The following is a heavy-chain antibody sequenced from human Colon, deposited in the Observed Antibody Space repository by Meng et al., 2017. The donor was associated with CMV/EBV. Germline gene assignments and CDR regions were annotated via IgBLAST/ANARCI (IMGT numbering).Heavy chain of an antibody. Sequence: SGGSISSGGYFWSWVRQPPGKGLEWIGYIFHTGSAYYNLSLKSRVTISLDTSKNNFSLTMTSVSAAATAVYYCARGDYDTSGYYFDLWGQGTLVTVSS. CDR3: ARGDYDTSGYYFDL. V-gene: IGHV4-30-4*01. D-gene: IGHD3-22*01. CDR1: GGSISSGGYF. CDR2: IFHTGSA. J-gene: IGHJ4*02.